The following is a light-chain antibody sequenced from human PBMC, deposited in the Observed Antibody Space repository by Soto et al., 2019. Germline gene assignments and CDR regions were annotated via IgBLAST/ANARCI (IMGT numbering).Light chain of an antibody. CDR2: DAS. CDR1: QGISSA. CDR3: QQFNSYVWT. Sequence: AIQLTQSPSSLSASVGDRVTITCRASQGISSALAWYQQKPGKAPKLLIYDASSLESGVPSRFSGSGSGTYFTLTISILQPEDFATYYCQQFNSYVWTFGQGTKV. J-gene: IGKJ1*01. V-gene: IGKV1-13*02.